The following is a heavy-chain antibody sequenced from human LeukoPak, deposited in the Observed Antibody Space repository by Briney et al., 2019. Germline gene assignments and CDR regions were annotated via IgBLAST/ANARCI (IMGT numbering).Heavy chain of an antibody. CDR1: GFTFSSYG. D-gene: IGHD5-12*01. CDR2: ISFDGTIK. CDR3: AREDSGYDFDI. J-gene: IGHJ5*02. Sequence: PGGSLRLSCAASGFTFSSYGIHWVRQAPGKGLEWVAVISFDGTIKYYADSVEGRFTSSRDNSKNTLYLQMNSLRVEDTAVYYCAREDSGYDFDIWGQGTLVTVSS. V-gene: IGHV3-30*03.